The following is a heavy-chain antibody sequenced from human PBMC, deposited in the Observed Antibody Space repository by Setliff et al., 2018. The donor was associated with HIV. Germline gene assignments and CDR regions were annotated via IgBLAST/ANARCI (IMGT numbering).Heavy chain of an antibody. D-gene: IGHD3-22*01. CDR2: IYYSGST. CDR3: ARDRYYYDSSGYSGAFDI. V-gene: IGHV4-59*01. Sequence: SETLSLTCTVSSGSISSYYWTWIRQPPGKGLEWIGYIYYSGSTNYNPSLKSRVTISVDTSKNQFSLKLSSVTAAGTAVYYCARDRYYYDSSGYSGAFDIWGQGTMVTVSS. CDR1: SGSISSYY. J-gene: IGHJ3*02.